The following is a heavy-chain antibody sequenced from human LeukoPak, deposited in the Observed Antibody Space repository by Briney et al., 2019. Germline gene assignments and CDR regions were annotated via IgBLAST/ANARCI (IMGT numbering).Heavy chain of an antibody. D-gene: IGHD4-11*01. J-gene: IGHJ3*02. CDR3: ARDLYSNSHAFDI. CDR2: IYTSGST. CDR1: GGSISSGSYY. V-gene: IGHV4-61*02. Sequence: SETLSHTCTVSGGSISSGSYYWSWIRQPAGKGLEWIGRIYTSGSTNYNPSLKSRVTISVDTSKNQFSLKLSSVTAADTAVYYCARDLYSNSHAFDIWGQGTMVTVSS.